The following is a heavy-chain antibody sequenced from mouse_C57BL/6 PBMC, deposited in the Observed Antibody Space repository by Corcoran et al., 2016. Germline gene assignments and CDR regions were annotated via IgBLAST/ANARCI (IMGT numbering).Heavy chain of an antibody. CDR3: ARGYYGSSYVRYFDV. J-gene: IGHJ1*03. D-gene: IGHD1-1*01. Sequence: EVQLQQSGPELVKPGASVKISCKASGYTFTDYYMNWVKQSHGKSLEWIGDINPNNGGTSYNQKFKGKATLTVDKSSSTAYMELRSLTSEDSAVYYCARGYYGSSYVRYFDVWGTGTTVTVSS. CDR1: GYTFTDYY. CDR2: INPNNGGT. V-gene: IGHV1-26*01.